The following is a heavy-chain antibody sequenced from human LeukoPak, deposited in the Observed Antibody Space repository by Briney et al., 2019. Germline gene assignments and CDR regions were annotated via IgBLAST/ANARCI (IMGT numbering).Heavy chain of an antibody. CDR2: FYYNGDI. CDR1: RYSITSGFH. J-gene: IGHJ4*02. V-gene: IGHV4-38-2*02. Sequence: SETLSLTCSVSRYSITSGFHWGWIRQPPGKGLEWIGNFYYNGDIHYDPSLRSRLTISVDTSKNQLSLELRSVTAADTAVYYCLRGVTDLGQGTRVTVSS. CDR3: LRGVTD. D-gene: IGHD4-23*01.